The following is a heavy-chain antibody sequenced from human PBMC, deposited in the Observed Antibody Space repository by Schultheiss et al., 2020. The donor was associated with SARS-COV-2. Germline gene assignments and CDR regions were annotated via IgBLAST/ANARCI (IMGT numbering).Heavy chain of an antibody. CDR3: ARGPDSGGYYYFF. J-gene: IGHJ4*02. Sequence: SVKVSCKASGGSFNSYAISWVRQAPGQGLEWMGGIIPLFGTANYAQKFQGRVTITADATTRTAYLELRSLGSDDTAVYYCARGPDSGGYYYFFWGQGTQVTVSS. V-gene: IGHV1-69*13. CDR1: GGSFNSYA. D-gene: IGHD3-22*01. CDR2: IIPLFGTA.